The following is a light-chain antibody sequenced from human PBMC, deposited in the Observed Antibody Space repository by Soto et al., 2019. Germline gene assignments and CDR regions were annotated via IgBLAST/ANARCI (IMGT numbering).Light chain of an antibody. CDR1: QSVSSY. V-gene: IGKV3-11*01. CDR3: QQRSNWPLT. CDR2: DAS. Sequence: EIVLTQSAATLSLSPGERVTITCRASQSVSSYLAWYQQKPGQVPRLLIYDASNRATGIPARFSGSGSGTDFTLTISSLEPEDFAVYYCQQRSNWPLTFGGGTKVDIK. J-gene: IGKJ4*01.